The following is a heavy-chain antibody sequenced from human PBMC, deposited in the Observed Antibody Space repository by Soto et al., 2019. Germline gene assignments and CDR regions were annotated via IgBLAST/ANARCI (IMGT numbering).Heavy chain of an antibody. V-gene: IGHV4-31*03. CDR2: IYYSGST. Sequence: QVQLQESGPGLVKPSQTLSLTCTVSGGSISSGGYYWSWIRQHPGKGLEWIGYIYYSGSTYYNPSRESRVTISVDKSKNQFSLKLSSVTAADTAVYYCARGQTDYGDSHFYYWGQGTLVTVSS. CDR1: GGSISSGGYY. CDR3: ARGQTDYGDSHFYY. D-gene: IGHD4-17*01. J-gene: IGHJ4*02.